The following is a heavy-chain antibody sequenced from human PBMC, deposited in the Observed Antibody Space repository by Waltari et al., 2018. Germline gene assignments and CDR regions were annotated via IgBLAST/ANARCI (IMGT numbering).Heavy chain of an antibody. CDR1: GFTFSSYA. Sequence: EVQLVESGGGLVQPGGSLRLSCAASGFTFSSYAMSWVRPAPGKGLEWVSAISGSGGSTYYADSVKGRFTISRDNSKNTLYLQMNSLRAEDTAVYYCAKDGEYDFWSDRDAFDIWGQGTMVTVSS. CDR3: AKDGEYDFWSDRDAFDI. J-gene: IGHJ3*02. D-gene: IGHD3-3*01. CDR2: ISGSGGST. V-gene: IGHV3-23*04.